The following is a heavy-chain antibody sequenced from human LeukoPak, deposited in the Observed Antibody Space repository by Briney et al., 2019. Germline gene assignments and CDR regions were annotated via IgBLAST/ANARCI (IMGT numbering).Heavy chain of an antibody. J-gene: IGHJ4*02. CDR1: GYTFTSYD. Sequence: ASVKVSCKASGYTFTSYDIHWVRQATGQGLEWMGRMNPNRGDTDYAQKFQGRVSMTGKSSRDTSTTTVYMELNNLRSEDTAVYYCARERDYCSGGNCFGTDSWGQGTLVTVSS. D-gene: IGHD2-15*01. CDR3: ARERDYCSGGNCFGTDS. V-gene: IGHV1-8*01. CDR2: MNPNRGDT.